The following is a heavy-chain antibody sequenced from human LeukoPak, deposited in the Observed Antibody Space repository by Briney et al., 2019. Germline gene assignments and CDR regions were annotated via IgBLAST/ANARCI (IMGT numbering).Heavy chain of an antibody. Sequence: PSETLSLTCAVSGGSISSISYYWGWIRQPPGKGLEWIGHIYYRGSTFYNPSLRGRVTISVDTSKNHFSVKLTSVTTADTAVYYCARHLLPRLWELNWVVGATNYFDYWGQGTLVTVSS. CDR1: GGSISSISYY. CDR2: IYYRGST. D-gene: IGHD1-26*01. V-gene: IGHV4-39*01. J-gene: IGHJ4*02. CDR3: ARHLLPRLWELNWVVGATNYFDY.